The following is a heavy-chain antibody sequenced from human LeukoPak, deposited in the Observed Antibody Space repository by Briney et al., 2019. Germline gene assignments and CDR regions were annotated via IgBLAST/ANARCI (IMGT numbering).Heavy chain of an antibody. Sequence: GGSLRLSCAASGFTFSSYSMNWVRQAPGKGLEWVSSISSSISYIYYADSVKGRFTISRDNAKNSLYLQMNSLRAEDTAVYYCARGLEPDNWFDPWGQGTLVTVSS. V-gene: IGHV3-21*01. CDR2: ISSSISYI. CDR1: GFTFSSYS. J-gene: IGHJ5*02. CDR3: ARGLEPDNWFDP. D-gene: IGHD1-1*01.